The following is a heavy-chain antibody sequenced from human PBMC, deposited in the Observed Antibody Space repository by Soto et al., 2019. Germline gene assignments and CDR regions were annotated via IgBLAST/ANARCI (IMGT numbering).Heavy chain of an antibody. CDR2: IYYSGST. CDR1: GGSISSYY. D-gene: IGHD3-3*01. Sequence: PSETLSLTCTFSGGSISSYYWSWIRQPTGRGLEWIGYIYYSGSTNYNPSLKSRVTISVDTSKNQFSLKLSSVTAADTAVYYCARGAERITIFGVVKAPYYYYYGMDVWGQGTTVTVSS. V-gene: IGHV4-59*01. CDR3: ARGAERITIFGVVKAPYYYYYGMDV. J-gene: IGHJ6*02.